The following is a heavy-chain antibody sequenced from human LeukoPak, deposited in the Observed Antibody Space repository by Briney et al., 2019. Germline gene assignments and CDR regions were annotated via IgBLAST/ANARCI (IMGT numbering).Heavy chain of an antibody. CDR3: ARAHHPSYIAADLNFDY. CDR2: IYYSGST. D-gene: IGHD6-13*01. Sequence: KTSETLSLTCTVSGGSISSYYWSWIRQPPGKGLEWIGYIYYSGSTNYNPSLKSRVTISVDTSKNQFSLKLSSETAADTAVYYCARAHHPSYIAADLNFDYWGQGTLVTVSS. CDR1: GGSISSYY. J-gene: IGHJ4*02. V-gene: IGHV4-59*08.